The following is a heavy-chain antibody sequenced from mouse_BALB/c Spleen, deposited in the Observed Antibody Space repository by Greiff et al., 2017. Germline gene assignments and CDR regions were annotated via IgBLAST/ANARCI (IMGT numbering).Heavy chain of an antibody. D-gene: IGHD2-4*01. CDR3: ARDDYPYYAMDY. CDR2: ISSGSSTI. V-gene: IGHV5-17*02. Sequence: EVNVVESGGGLVQPGGSRKLSCAASGFTFSSFGMHWVRQAPEKGLEWVAYISSGSSTIYYADTVKGRFTISRDNPKNTLFLQMTSLRSEDTAMYYCARDDYPYYAMDYWGQGTSVTVSS. J-gene: IGHJ4*01. CDR1: GFTFSSFG.